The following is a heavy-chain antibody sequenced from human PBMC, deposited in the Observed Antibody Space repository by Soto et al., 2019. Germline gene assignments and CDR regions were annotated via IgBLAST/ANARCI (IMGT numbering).Heavy chain of an antibody. V-gene: IGHV3-74*01. CDR1: GFIFSSYW. D-gene: IGHD2-15*01. J-gene: IGHJ4*02. Sequence: GGSLRLSCAASGFIFSSYWMHWVRQAPGKGLVWVSRINSDGGSTTYADSVKGRFTISRDNAKNTLYLQMNSLRVEDTAVYYCAKRDCSRRSCQYYFDYWGQGTLVTFSS. CDR3: AKRDCSRRSCQYYFDY. CDR2: INSDGGST.